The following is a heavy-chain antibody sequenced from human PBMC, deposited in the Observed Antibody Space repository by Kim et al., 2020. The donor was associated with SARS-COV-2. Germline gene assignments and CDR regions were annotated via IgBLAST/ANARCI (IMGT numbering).Heavy chain of an antibody. D-gene: IGHD3-3*01. V-gene: IGHV4-39*07. J-gene: IGHJ2*01. CDR3: ARDRGDFWSGYYPGYFDL. Sequence: KSRVAISVDTSKNQFSLKLRSVTAADTAVYYCARDRGDFWSGYYPGYFDLWGRGTLVTVSS.